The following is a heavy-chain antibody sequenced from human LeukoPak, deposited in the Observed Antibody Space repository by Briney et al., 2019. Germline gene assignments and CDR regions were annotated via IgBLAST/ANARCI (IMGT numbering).Heavy chain of an antibody. CDR1: GFTFDEYA. CDR2: ISWNSASI. CDR3: AKDRTSSGCIRYFDY. Sequence: PGGSLRLSCAASGFTFDEYAMHWVRQAPGKGLEWVSGISWNSASIGYADSVKGRFTISRDNAKNSLYLQMNSLRAEDTAFYFCAKDRTSSGCIRYFDYWGQGSLVTVSS. D-gene: IGHD6-19*01. J-gene: IGHJ4*02. V-gene: IGHV3-9*01.